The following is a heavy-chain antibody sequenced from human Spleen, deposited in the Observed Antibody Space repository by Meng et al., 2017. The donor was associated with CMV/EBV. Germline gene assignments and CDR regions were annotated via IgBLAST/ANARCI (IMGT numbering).Heavy chain of an antibody. CDR1: GASISSSTYF. Sequence: GSLRLSCTVSGASISSSTYFWDWIRQPPGKGLEWIGSVSYGGSTYYNSSLKSRVTISVDMSKNQFTLKLRSVTAADTAVYYCARYVKAITSGGWFDAWGQGTLVTVSS. V-gene: IGHV4-39*06. J-gene: IGHJ5*02. CDR2: VSYGGST. CDR3: ARYVKAITSGGWFDA. D-gene: IGHD3-16*01.